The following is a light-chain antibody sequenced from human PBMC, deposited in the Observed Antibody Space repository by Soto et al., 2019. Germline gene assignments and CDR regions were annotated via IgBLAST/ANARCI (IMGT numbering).Light chain of an antibody. V-gene: IGLV2-11*01. J-gene: IGLJ1*01. Sequence: LTQPRSVSGSPGQSVTISCTGTSSDVGGYNYVSWYQQHPGKAPKLMIYDVSKRPSGVPDRFSGSKSGNTASLTISGLQAEDEADYYCCSYAGTNYVFGTGTKVTVL. CDR2: DVS. CDR1: SSDVGGYNY. CDR3: CSYAGTNYV.